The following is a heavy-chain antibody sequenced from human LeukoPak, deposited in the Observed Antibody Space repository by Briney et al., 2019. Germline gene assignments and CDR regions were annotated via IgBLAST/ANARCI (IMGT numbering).Heavy chain of an antibody. CDR1: GGSISSSSYY. V-gene: IGHV4-39*01. D-gene: IGHD3-10*01. J-gene: IGHJ3*02. Sequence: SETLSLTCTVSGGSISSSSYYWGWIRQPPGKGLEWIGSIYYSGSTYYNPSLKSRVTISVDTSKNQFSLKLSSVTAADTAVYYCARGSGSITMVRGVIAFDIWGQGTMVTVSS. CDR3: ARGSGSITMVRGVIAFDI. CDR2: IYYSGST.